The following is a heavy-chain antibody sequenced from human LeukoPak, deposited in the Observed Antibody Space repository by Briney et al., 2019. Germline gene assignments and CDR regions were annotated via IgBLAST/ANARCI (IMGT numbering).Heavy chain of an antibody. V-gene: IGHV3-64*04. CDR1: GFNFNYYG. D-gene: IGHD6-6*01. CDR3: ARSPGSSIAARRALDY. CDR2: ISKNGGST. Sequence: GGSLRLSCAASGFNFNYYGMHWVRQAPGKGLEHVSAISKNGGSTYYANSLKGRFTISRDNSKNTLYLQMNSLRAEDTAVYYCARSPGSSIAARRALDYWGQGTLVTVSS. J-gene: IGHJ4*02.